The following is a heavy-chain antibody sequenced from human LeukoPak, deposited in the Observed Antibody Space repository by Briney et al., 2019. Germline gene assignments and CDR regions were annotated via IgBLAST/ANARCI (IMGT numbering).Heavy chain of an antibody. CDR2: IYSGGST. V-gene: IGHV3-66*01. Sequence: GGSLRLSCAASGFTVSSNYMSWVRQAPGKGLEWVSVIYSGGSTYYADSVKGRFTISRDNSKNTLYLQMNSLRAEDTAVYYCARGIQFREARGDAFDIWGQGTMVTVSS. CDR3: ARGIQFREARGDAFDI. D-gene: IGHD2-21*01. CDR1: GFTVSSNY. J-gene: IGHJ3*02.